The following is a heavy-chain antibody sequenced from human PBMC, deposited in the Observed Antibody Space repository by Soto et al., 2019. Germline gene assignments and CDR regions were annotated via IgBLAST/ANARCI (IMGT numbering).Heavy chain of an antibody. CDR3: ARDPHHRRSNDAFDI. CDR1: GYRITSCC. Sequence: SSVQASCKACGYRITSCCRHWVRHAPGQGLEWMGRIIPILGIANYAQKFQGRVTITADKSTSTAYVELSSLRSEDTAVYYCARDPHHRRSNDAFDIWGQGTMVTVSS. J-gene: IGHJ3*02. V-gene: IGHV1-69*04. CDR2: IIPILGIA.